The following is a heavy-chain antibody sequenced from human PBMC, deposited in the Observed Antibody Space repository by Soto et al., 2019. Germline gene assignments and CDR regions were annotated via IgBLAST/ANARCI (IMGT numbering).Heavy chain of an antibody. CDR1: GCTFSSYA. D-gene: IGHD3-16*01. CDR2: IIPIFGTA. CDR3: ARGIWGYYGMDV. V-gene: IGHV1-69*06. J-gene: IGHJ6*02. Sequence: SVKVSCKASGCTFSSYAISWLRQAPGQGLEWMGGIIPIFGTANYAQKFQGRVTITADKSTSTAYMELSSLRSEDTAVYYCARGIWGYYGMDVWGQGTTVTVSS.